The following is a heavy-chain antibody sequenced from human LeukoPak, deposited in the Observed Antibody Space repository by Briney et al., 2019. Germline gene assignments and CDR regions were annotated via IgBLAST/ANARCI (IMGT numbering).Heavy chain of an antibody. D-gene: IGHD6-19*01. CDR2: IYYSGST. J-gene: IGHJ4*02. V-gene: IGHV4-59*08. CDR1: GGSISSYY. CDR3: ARQWLVSPLFDY. Sequence: SETLSLTCTVSGGSISSYYWSWIRQPPGKGLEWIGYIYYSGSTNYNPSLKSRVTISVDTSKNQFSLKLSSVTAADTAVYYCARQWLVSPLFDYWGQGTLVTVSS.